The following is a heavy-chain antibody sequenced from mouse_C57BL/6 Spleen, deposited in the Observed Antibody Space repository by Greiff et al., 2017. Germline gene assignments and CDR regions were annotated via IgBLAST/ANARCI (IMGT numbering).Heavy chain of an antibody. V-gene: IGHV1-69*01. CDR1: GYTFTSYW. Sequence: QVQLQQPGAELVMPGASVKLSCKASGYTFTSYWMHWVKQRPGQGLEWIGEIDPSDSYTNYNQKFKGKSTLTVDKSSSTAYMQLSSLTSEDSAVYYCASRGTFHAMDYWGQGTSGTVSS. D-gene: IGHD3-3*01. CDR3: ASRGTFHAMDY. J-gene: IGHJ4*01. CDR2: IDPSDSYT.